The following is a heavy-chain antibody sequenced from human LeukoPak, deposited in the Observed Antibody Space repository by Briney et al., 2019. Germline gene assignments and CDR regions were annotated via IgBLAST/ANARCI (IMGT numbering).Heavy chain of an antibody. J-gene: IGHJ4*02. CDR1: GFTFSSNW. Sequence: GGSLRLSCAASGFTFSSNWIHWVRQVPGKGLVWVSRISPDGTSTTYADSVKGRFTISRDNAKNTLYLQMNTLRAEDTAVYYCVYSGNFRFDYWGQGTLVTASS. CDR3: VYSGNFRFDY. V-gene: IGHV3-74*01. CDR2: ISPDGTST. D-gene: IGHD1-26*01.